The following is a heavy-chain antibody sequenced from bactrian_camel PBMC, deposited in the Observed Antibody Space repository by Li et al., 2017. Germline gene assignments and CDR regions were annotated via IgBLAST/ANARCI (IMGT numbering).Heavy chain of an antibody. CDR1: GSISSNYC. V-gene: IGHV3S53*01. CDR3: AARGGRGTCLGRIAYGNDY. J-gene: IGHJ4*01. CDR2: IDSDGSS. Sequence: HVQLVESGGSSVQAGGSLRLSCVASGSISSNYCMGWFRQAPGMMREGVAVIDSDGSSDYANTVKGRFTISQDHGKNTLTLQLNSLKPEDTAMYYCAARGGRGTCLGRIAYGNDYRGPGTQVTVS. D-gene: IGHD5*01.